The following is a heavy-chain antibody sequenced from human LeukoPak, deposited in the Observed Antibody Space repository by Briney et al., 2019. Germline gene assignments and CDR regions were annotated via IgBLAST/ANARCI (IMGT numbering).Heavy chain of an antibody. Sequence: PGGSLRLSCAASGFTFSDFYMTWIRQAPGKGLEWVSYISNRGTTIHYADSVRGRFTISRDNAKKSLYLQMNSLRAEDTAVYYCATPLDYYDSSGYHQGGDWGQGTLVTVSS. CDR3: ATPLDYYDSSGYHQGGD. CDR2: ISNRGTTI. D-gene: IGHD3-22*01. J-gene: IGHJ4*02. V-gene: IGHV3-11*01. CDR1: GFTFSDFY.